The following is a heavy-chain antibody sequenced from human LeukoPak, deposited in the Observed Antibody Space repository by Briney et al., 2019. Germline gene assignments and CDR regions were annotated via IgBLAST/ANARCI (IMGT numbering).Heavy chain of an antibody. D-gene: IGHD3-10*01. J-gene: IGHJ4*02. CDR2: ISSSSYT. Sequence: PGGSLRLSCAASGFTFSDYYMSWIRQAPGKGLEWVSYISSSSYTNYADSVKGRFTISRDNAKNSLYLQMNSLRAEDTAVYYCASLPMVRGVIIPWGQGTLVTVSS. V-gene: IGHV3-11*06. CDR3: ASLPMVRGVIIP. CDR1: GFTFSDYY.